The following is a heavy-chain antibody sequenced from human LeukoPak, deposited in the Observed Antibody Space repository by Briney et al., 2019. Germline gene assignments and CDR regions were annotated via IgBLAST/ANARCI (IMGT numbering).Heavy chain of an antibody. V-gene: IGHV3-30*03. CDR2: ISYGGSNK. D-gene: IGHD2-15*01. J-gene: IGHJ5*02. CDR1: GFTFSNFG. Sequence: GGSLRLSCAASGFTFSNFGMHWVRQAPGKGPEWVAVISYGGSNKYYADSVKGRFTISRDNSKNTLYIQMNSLRAEDTAVYYCARDRPGYGGFDPWGQGTLVIVSS. CDR3: ARDRPGYGGFDP.